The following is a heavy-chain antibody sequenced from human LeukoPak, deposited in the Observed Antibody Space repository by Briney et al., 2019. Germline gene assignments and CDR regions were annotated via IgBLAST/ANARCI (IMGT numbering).Heavy chain of an antibody. CDR1: GFTFDDYA. V-gene: IGHV3-9*01. Sequence: PGGSLRLSCAASGFTFDDYAMHWVRQAPGKGLEWVSGISWNSGSVAYADSVKGRFTISRDNAKNSLYLQMNSLRAEDTAVYYCARVRVRNIVVVPAAIHGYWGQGTLVTVSS. CDR3: ARVRVRNIVVVPAAIHGY. J-gene: IGHJ4*02. CDR2: ISWNSGSV. D-gene: IGHD2-2*02.